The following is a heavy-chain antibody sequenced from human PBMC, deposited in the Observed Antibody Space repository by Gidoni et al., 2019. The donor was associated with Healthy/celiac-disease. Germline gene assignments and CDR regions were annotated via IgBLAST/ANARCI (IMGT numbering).Heavy chain of an antibody. V-gene: IGHV1-2*02. CDR3: ARGTTIFGVVTYYFDY. Sequence: QVQLVQSGAEVKKPGASVKVSCKASGYTFTGYYMHWVRQAPGQGLEWMGWINPNSGGTNYAQKFQGRVTMTRDTSISTAYMELSRLRSDDTAVYYCARGTTIFGVVTYYFDYWGQGTLVTVSS. CDR2: INPNSGGT. J-gene: IGHJ4*02. CDR1: GYTFTGYY. D-gene: IGHD3-3*01.